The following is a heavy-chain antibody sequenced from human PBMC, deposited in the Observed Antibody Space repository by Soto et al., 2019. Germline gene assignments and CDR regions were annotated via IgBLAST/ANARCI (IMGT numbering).Heavy chain of an antibody. J-gene: IGHJ6*03. V-gene: IGHV3-48*01. CDR1: GFTFSSYS. CDR2: ITSGSSTI. Sequence: GGSLRLSCVVSGFTFSSYSMDWVRQAPGKGLEWVSYITSGSSTIHYADSVKGRFTISRDNSKNTLYLQMNSLRAEDTAVYYRAKVGPYYYGPGNYYYMAVWVKGTTVTVSS. CDR3: AKVGPYYYGPGNYYYMAV. D-gene: IGHD3-10*01.